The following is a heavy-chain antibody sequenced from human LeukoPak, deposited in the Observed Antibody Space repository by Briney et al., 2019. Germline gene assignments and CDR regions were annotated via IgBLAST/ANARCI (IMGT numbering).Heavy chain of an antibody. CDR3: AKDIDRRAVAGTWWGNYYYYYGMDV. J-gene: IGHJ6*02. CDR2: ISWDGGST. V-gene: IGHV3-43D*03. Sequence: GGSLRLSCAASGFTFDDYAMHWVRQAPGKGLEWVSLISWDGGSTYYADSVKGRFTISRDNSKNSLYLQMNSLRAEDTALYYCAKDIDRRAVAGTWWGNYYYYYGMDVWGQGTTVTVSS. D-gene: IGHD6-19*01. CDR1: GFTFDDYA.